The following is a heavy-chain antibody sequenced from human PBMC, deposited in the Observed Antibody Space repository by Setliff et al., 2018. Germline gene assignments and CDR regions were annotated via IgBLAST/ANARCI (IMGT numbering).Heavy chain of an antibody. CDR3: AKDSFMTTVTTIYWYFDL. V-gene: IGHV3-74*01. Sequence: GGSLRLSCAAAGFTFSSHWMHWVRQAPGKRLMWVSRINNDGSSTTYEDSVKGRFTISRDNAKNTLYLQMNSLRAEDTAVYYCAKDSFMTTVTTIYWYFDLWGRGTLVTVSS. D-gene: IGHD4-17*01. CDR2: INNDGSST. J-gene: IGHJ2*01. CDR1: GFTFSSHW.